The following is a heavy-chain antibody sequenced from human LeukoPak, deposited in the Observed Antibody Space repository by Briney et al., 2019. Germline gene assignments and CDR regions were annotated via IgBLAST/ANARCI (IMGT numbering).Heavy chain of an antibody. CDR2: IKQDGSEK. Sequence: GGSLRLSCAASGFTFSSCWMSWVRQAPGKGLEWVANIKQDGSEKYYVDSVKGRFTISRDNAKNSLYLQMNSLRAEDTAVYYCARDKRIVVVPAAIPDNWFDPWGQGTLVTVSS. CDR1: GFTFSSCW. D-gene: IGHD2-2*02. V-gene: IGHV3-7*01. J-gene: IGHJ5*02. CDR3: ARDKRIVVVPAAIPDNWFDP.